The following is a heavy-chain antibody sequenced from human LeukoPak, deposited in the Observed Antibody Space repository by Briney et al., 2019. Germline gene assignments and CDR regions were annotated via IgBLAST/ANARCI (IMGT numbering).Heavy chain of an antibody. CDR2: IIPIFGTA. CDR3: ARVDIVVVVDATPAFDI. V-gene: IGHV1-69*06. J-gene: IGHJ3*02. Sequence: SSVKVSCKAAVCILISYPMSWVRQAAARGLAWVGGIIPIFGTANYAQKFPGRVTITADKSTSTADMELSSMRSEDTAVYYCARVDIVVVVDATPAFDIRGEGTSVTVSS. D-gene: IGHD2-15*01. CDR1: VCILISYP.